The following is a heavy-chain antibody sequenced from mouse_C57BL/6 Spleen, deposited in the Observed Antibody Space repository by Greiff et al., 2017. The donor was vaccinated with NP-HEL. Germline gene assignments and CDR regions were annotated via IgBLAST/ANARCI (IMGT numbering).Heavy chain of an antibody. CDR2: ISDGGSYT. D-gene: IGHD3-2*02. V-gene: IGHV5-4*01. Sequence: EVKLMESGGGLEKPGGSLKLSCAASGFTFSSYAMSWVRQTPEKRLEWVATISDGGSYTYYPDTVKGRFTISRDNAKNNLYLQMSQLKSEDTAMYYCERDQGMGFDYWGQGTTLTVSS. CDR1: GFTFSSYA. CDR3: ERDQGMGFDY. J-gene: IGHJ2*01.